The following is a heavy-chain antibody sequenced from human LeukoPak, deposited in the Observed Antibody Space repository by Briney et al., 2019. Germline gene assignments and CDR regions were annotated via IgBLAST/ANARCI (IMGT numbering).Heavy chain of an antibody. CDR1: GFTFITYW. CDR2: IKQDGSEK. D-gene: IGHD3-16*01. CDR3: AKDFWAFGGVSGD. V-gene: IGHV3-7*01. Sequence: GGSLRLSCAASGFTFITYWMSWVRQAPGKGLEWVANIKQDGSEKYYVDSVKGRFTISRDNAKNSLYLQMNSLRAEDTAVYYCAKDFWAFGGVSGDWGQGTLVTVSS. J-gene: IGHJ4*02.